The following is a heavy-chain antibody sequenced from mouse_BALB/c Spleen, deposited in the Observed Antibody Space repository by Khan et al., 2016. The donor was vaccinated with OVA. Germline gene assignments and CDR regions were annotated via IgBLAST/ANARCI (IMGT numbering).Heavy chain of an antibody. J-gene: IGHJ4*01. Sequence: QVQLQQSGPELVKPGASVKMSCKASGYTFTDYDIRWVKQRTGQGLEWIGEIYPGSGRTYYNEKFKGKATLTADRSSNTAYMQLSSLTSEDSAVYFCAKIFYGNSYAMDYWGQGTAVTVSS. CDR3: AKIFYGNSYAMDY. D-gene: IGHD2-1*01. CDR1: GYTFTDYD. CDR2: IYPGSGRT. V-gene: IGHV1-77*01.